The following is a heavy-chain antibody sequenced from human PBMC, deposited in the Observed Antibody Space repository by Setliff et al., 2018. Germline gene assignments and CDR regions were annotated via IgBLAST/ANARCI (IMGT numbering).Heavy chain of an antibody. Sequence: SETLSLTCTVSGGSISSGVYYWAWIRQPPGKGLEWIGRIYYRGDTYYNPSLKSRVTISLDTSKNQFSLSLTSVTAADTAVYYCARMSGFQYIDVWGKGTTVTVSS. CDR2: IYYRGDT. D-gene: IGHD3-3*01. CDR1: GGSISSGVYY. CDR3: ARMSGFQYIDV. J-gene: IGHJ6*03. V-gene: IGHV4-39*07.